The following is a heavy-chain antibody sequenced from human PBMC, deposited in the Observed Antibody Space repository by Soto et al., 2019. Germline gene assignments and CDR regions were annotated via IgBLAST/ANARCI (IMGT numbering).Heavy chain of an antibody. J-gene: IGHJ6*02. Sequence: GGSLRLFCAASGFTFSSYAMHWVRQAPGKGLEWVAVISYDGSNKYYADSVKGRFTISRDNSKNTLYLQMNSLRAEDTAVYYCEREGRGDGMDVWGPGTTVTVYS. CDR3: EREGRGDGMDV. CDR1: GFTFSSYA. D-gene: IGHD3-10*01. V-gene: IGHV3-30-3*01. CDR2: ISYDGSNK.